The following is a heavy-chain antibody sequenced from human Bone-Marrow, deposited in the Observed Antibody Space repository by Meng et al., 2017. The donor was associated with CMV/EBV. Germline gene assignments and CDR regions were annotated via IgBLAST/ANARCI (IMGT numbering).Heavy chain of an antibody. CDR2: IIPISGTA. Sequence: SVKVSCKASGDTFSSYAISWVRQAPGQGLEWMGGIIPISGTANYAQKFQGRVTITTDESTSTAYMELRSLRSEDTAVYYCARQLVWSGYYREYYSSGMDVWGQGPPVTVSS. D-gene: IGHD3-3*01. V-gene: IGHV1-69*05. J-gene: IGHJ6*01. CDR3: ARQLVWSGYYREYYSSGMDV. CDR1: GDTFSSYA.